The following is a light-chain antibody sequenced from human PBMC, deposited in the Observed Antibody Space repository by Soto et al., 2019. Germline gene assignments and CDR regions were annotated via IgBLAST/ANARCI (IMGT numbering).Light chain of an antibody. CDR3: QQYNGYWT. V-gene: IGKV1-5*03. CDR2: EAS. J-gene: IGKJ1*01. CDR1: QSISGS. Sequence: DIQMTQSPSTLSASVGDRVTITCRASQSISGSLAWYQQKPGKAPKLLIYEASNLKSGVPSRFSGSGSGTEYTLTLSRLQPDDSASYYCQQYNGYWTIGQGTRVEIK.